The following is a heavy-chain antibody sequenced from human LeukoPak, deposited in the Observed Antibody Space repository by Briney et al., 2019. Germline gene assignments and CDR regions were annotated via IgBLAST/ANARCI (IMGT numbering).Heavy chain of an antibody. CDR2: ISGSGGST. D-gene: IGHD6-19*01. CDR1: GFTFSSYA. V-gene: IGHV3-23*01. J-gene: IGHJ4*02. Sequence: GGSLRLSCAASGFTFSSYAMSWVRQAPGKGLEWVSAISGSGGSTYYADSVKGRFTIFRDNSKNTLYLQMNSLRAEDTAVYYCASFMPGIAVAMGDYFDYWGQGTLVTVSS. CDR3: ASFMPGIAVAMGDYFDY.